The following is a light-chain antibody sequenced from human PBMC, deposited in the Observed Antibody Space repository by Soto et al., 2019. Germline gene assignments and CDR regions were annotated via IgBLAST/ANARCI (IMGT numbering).Light chain of an antibody. Sequence: EIVLTQSPGTLSLSPGERATLSCRASQSVSSSYLAWHQQKPVQAPSLLIYGASSRPTAIPVRLSGSGSGTDFSLTISRLEPEDFAVYYCQQYGSSPPRFTFGPGTKVDIK. J-gene: IGKJ3*01. CDR1: QSVSSSY. CDR2: GAS. V-gene: IGKV3-20*01. CDR3: QQYGSSPPRFT.